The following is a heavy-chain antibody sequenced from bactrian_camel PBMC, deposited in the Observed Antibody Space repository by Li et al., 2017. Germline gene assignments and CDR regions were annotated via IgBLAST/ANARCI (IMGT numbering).Heavy chain of an antibody. CDR2: IESDGKTRWA. Sequence: QLVESGGGSVQAGGSATLSCAIAGYTSSTYCMGWFRQVPGKEREGIATIESDGKTRWARVADSVKGRFTISHDNIKNILLLQMNSLKTEDTAMYYCEADRRAGCGLWSPGLEARKYSTWGQG. D-gene: IGHD1*01. V-gene: IGHV3S42*01. J-gene: IGHJ6*01. CDR1: GYTSSTYC. CDR3: EADRRAGCGLWSPGLEARKYST.